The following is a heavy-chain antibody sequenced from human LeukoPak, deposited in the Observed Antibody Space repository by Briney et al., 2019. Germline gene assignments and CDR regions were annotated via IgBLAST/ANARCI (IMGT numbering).Heavy chain of an antibody. V-gene: IGHV3-7*01. CDR3: ARDSTVGVVPAAMDV. CDR1: GFTFSNNW. Sequence: GGSLRLSCAVSGFTFSNNWMSWVRQAPGKGLEWVATIKTDGSEKYYVDSVKGRFTISRDNSKNTLYLQMNSLRAEDTAVYYCARDSTVGVVPAAMDVWGKGTTVTVSS. D-gene: IGHD2-2*01. J-gene: IGHJ6*04. CDR2: IKTDGSEK.